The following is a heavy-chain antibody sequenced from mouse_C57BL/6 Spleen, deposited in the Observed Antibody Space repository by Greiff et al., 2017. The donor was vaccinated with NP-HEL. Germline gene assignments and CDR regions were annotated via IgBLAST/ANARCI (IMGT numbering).Heavy chain of an antibody. D-gene: IGHD4-1*01. CDR1: GYTFTDYY. Sequence: VQLKESGPVLVKPGASVKMSCKASGYTFTDYYMNWVKQSHGKSLEWIGVINPYNGGTSYNQKFKGKATLTVDKSSSTAYMELNSLTSEDSAVYYCARWNWFDYWGQGTTLTVSS. J-gene: IGHJ2*01. CDR3: ARWNWFDY. V-gene: IGHV1-19*01. CDR2: INPYNGGT.